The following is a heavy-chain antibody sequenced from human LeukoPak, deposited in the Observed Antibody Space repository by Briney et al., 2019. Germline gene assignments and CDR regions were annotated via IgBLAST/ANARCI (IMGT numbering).Heavy chain of an antibody. D-gene: IGHD2-15*01. CDR2: ISGTGYST. J-gene: IGHJ1*01. CDR1: GFTFSSYA. Sequence: GGSLRLSCAASGFTFSSYAMSWVRQAPGKGLEWVSTISGTGYSTYYADSVKGRFTISRDNSKNALYLQMNSLRAEDTAVYYCASRGYCSGGSCFEYFQHWGQGTLVTVSS. V-gene: IGHV3-23*01. CDR3: ASRGYCSGGSCFEYFQH.